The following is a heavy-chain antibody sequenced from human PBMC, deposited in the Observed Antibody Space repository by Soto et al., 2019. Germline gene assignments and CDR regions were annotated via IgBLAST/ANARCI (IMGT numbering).Heavy chain of an antibody. J-gene: IGHJ6*02. D-gene: IGHD2-21*02. CDR2: MYYSGST. V-gene: IGHV4-61*01. Sequence: ETLSLTCTVSGGSVSSGRNYWNWIRQPPGKGLEWIGYMYYSGSTNYNPSLKSRVTISVDTSKNQFSLKLTSVTAADTAVYYCARGSHCGGDCYSGYYYYYGMDVWGQGTTVTVS. CDR1: GGSVSSGRNY. CDR3: ARGSHCGGDCYSGYYYYYGMDV.